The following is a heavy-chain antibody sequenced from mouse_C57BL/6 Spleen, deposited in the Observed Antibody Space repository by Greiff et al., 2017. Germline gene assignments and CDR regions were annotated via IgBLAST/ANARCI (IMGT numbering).Heavy chain of an antibody. V-gene: IGHV5-9-1*02. CDR2: ISSGGDYI. J-gene: IGHJ4*01. D-gene: IGHD4-1*01. Sequence: EVKLQESGEGLVKPGGSLKLSCAASGFTFSSYAMSWVRQTPEKRLEWVAYISSGGDYIYYADTVKGRFTISRDNARNTLYLQMSSLKSEDTAMYYCTRGGNWDGYAMDYWGQGTSVTVSS. CDR3: TRGGNWDGYAMDY. CDR1: GFTFSSYA.